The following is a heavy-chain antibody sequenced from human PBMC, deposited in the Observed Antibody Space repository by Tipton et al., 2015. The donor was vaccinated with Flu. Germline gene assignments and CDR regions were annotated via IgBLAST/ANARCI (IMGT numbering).Heavy chain of an antibody. CDR1: GGSISSSSYY. J-gene: IGHJ4*02. V-gene: IGHV4-39*07. CDR3: ARATTYYYDSSGSERRGTFDY. D-gene: IGHD3-22*01. CDR2: IYYSGST. Sequence: LRLSCTVSGGSISSSSYYWGWIRQPPGKGLEWIGSIYYSGSTYYNPSLKSRVTISVDTSKNQFSLKLSSVTAADTAVYYCARATTYYYDSSGSERRGTFDYWGQGTLVTVSS.